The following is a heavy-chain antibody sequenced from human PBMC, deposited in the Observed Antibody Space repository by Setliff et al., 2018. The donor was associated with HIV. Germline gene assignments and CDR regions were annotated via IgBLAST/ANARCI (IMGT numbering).Heavy chain of an antibody. D-gene: IGHD3-10*01. CDR2: VNPNSGDA. CDR3: ARNFGLSPSGKYYYYYGMDI. CDR1: GYTFTGHY. Sequence: ASVKVSCKASGYTFTGHYLHWVRQVPGQGLEWLGWVNPNSGDAIYAQNFQRRVTMTRDTSINAAYMELRGLRSDDTAVYYCARNFGLSPSGKYYYYYGMDIWGQGTTVTVS. V-gene: IGHV1-2*02. J-gene: IGHJ6*02.